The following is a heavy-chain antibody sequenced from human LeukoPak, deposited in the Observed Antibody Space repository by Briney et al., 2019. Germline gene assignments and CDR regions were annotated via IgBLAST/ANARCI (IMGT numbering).Heavy chain of an antibody. CDR3: AKDDGDY. Sequence: GGSLRLSCAASGFTFSSCGFNWVRQAPGKGLEWVSSIGPTGTDRYYADSVRGRFTISRDNAKNSMYLQMDSLRAEDTAVYYCAKDDGDYWGQGTLVTVSS. CDR2: IGPTGTDR. J-gene: IGHJ4*02. D-gene: IGHD5-24*01. V-gene: IGHV3-21*01. CDR1: GFTFSSCG.